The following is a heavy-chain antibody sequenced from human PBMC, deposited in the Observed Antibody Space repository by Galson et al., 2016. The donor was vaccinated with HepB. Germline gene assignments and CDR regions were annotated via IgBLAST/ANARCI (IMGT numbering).Heavy chain of an antibody. CDR2: IHHSGSA. J-gene: IGHJ4*02. CDR3: SGGVHTSALT. D-gene: IGHD2-2*01. Sequence: SETLSLTCAVSGTSISSSNWWSWVRQAPGKGLEWIGEIHHSGSANYNPSLKSRVTLSVDKSKNQFSLRVNSVTAADTAVYYCSGGVHTSALTWGQGTLVTVSS. V-gene: IGHV4-4*02. CDR1: GTSISSSNW.